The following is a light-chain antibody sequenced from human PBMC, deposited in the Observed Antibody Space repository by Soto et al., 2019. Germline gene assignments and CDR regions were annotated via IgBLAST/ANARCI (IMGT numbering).Light chain of an antibody. Sequence: DIQMTQSPSSLSASVGDRVTITCRASQGIRDDLGWYQQKPGKAPKRLIYAASSLQSGVPSRFSGSGSGTDFALTITSLQAEDFATYYCQQYNDYSSTFGQGTKVDIK. CDR1: QGIRDD. J-gene: IGKJ1*01. CDR2: AAS. CDR3: QQYNDYSST. V-gene: IGKV1-17*01.